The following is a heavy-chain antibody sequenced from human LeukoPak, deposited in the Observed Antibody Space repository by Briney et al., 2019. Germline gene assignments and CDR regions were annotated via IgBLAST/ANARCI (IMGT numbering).Heavy chain of an antibody. CDR2: INWNGGST. J-gene: IGHJ4*02. D-gene: IGHD6-13*01. CDR1: GFTFSSYG. CDR3: ARDSLYSSSWFGGIHFDY. V-gene: IGHV3-20*04. Sequence: GGSLRLYCAASGFTFSSYGMHWVRQAPGKGLEWVSGINWNGGSTGYADSVKGRFTISRDNAKNSLYLQMNSLRAEDTALYYCARDSLYSSSWFGGIHFDYWGQGTLVTVSS.